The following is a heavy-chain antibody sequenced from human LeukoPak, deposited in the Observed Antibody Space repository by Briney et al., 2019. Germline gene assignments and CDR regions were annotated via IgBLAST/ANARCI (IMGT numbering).Heavy chain of an antibody. CDR3: ARYNWNYHYYYMDV. D-gene: IGHD1-20*01. V-gene: IGHV1-2*02. J-gene: IGHJ6*03. CDR2: INPNSGGT. CDR1: GYTFTGYY. Sequence: ASVKVSCKASGYTFTGYYMHWVRQAPGQGLEWMGWINPNSGGTNYAQKFQGRVTMTRDTSISTAYMELSRLRSDDTAVYYCARYNWNYHYYYMDVWGKGTTVTVSS.